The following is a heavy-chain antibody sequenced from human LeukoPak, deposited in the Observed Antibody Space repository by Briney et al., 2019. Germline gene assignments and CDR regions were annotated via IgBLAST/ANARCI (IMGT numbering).Heavy chain of an antibody. J-gene: IGHJ4*02. CDR2: IYYSGST. Sequence: SETLSLTCTVSGGSISSGGYYWSWIRQHPGKGLEWIGYIYYSGSTYYNPSLKSRVTISVDTSKNQFSLKLSSVTAADTAVSYCARARRSGIAAAGTSIDYWGQGTLVTVSS. D-gene: IGHD6-13*01. V-gene: IGHV4-31*03. CDR3: ARARRSGIAAAGTSIDY. CDR1: GGSISSGGYY.